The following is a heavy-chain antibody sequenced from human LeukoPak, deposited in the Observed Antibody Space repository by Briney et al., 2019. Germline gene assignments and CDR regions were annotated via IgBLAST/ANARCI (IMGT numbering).Heavy chain of an antibody. Sequence: GGSLRLSCAASGFNVSSNYMSWVRQAPGKGLEWVSVIYSSGDTFYADSVKGRFTISRDNSENTVYLQMNSLRAEDTAVYYCEKRGDKLDLIWGQGTLVTVSS. J-gene: IGHJ4*02. D-gene: IGHD2-21*02. CDR3: EKRGDKLDLI. CDR1: GFNVSSNY. CDR2: IYSSGDT. V-gene: IGHV3-53*01.